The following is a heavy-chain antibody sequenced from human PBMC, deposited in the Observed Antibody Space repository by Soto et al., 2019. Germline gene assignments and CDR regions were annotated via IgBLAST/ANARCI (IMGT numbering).Heavy chain of an antibody. CDR3: ARRERAAGTDWWFDP. CDR1: GGSISSSSFH. V-gene: IGHV4-39*01. Sequence: SETLSLTCTVSGGSISSSSFHWGWIRQPPGKGLEWIGSIYYSGSTYCSPSLKSRVPISVDTSKHQFSLKLSSVTAADTAVYYCARRERAAGTDWWFDPWGQGTLVTVPS. D-gene: IGHD6-13*01. CDR2: IYYSGST. J-gene: IGHJ5*02.